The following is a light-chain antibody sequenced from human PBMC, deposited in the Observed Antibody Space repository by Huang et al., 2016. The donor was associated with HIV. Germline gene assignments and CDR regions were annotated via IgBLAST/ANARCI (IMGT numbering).Light chain of an antibody. J-gene: IGKJ1*01. CDR1: QSLLHSDGKTY. V-gene: IGKV2D-29*02. Sequence: DIVMTQTPLSLSVTPGQPASISCKSSQSLLHSDGKTYLFWFLQRPGQSPQLLISEVSNRCAGVPDRFSGAGSGIDFTLKISRVEAEDVGVYYCMQTTEPATFGQGTKVEIK. CDR3: MQTTEPAT. CDR2: EVS.